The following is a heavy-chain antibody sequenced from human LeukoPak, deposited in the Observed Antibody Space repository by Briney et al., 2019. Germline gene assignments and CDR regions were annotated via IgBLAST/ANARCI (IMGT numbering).Heavy chain of an antibody. CDR3: VLWFGELLSRNVFFDY. V-gene: IGHV1-8*03. CDR2: MNPNSGNT. Sequence: ASVKVSCKASGYTFTSYDINWVRQATGQGLEWMGWMNPNSGNTGYAQKFQGRVTITRNTSISTAYMELSSLRSEDTAVYYCVLWFGELLSRNVFFDYWGQGTLVTVSS. D-gene: IGHD3-10*01. CDR1: GYTFTSYD. J-gene: IGHJ4*02.